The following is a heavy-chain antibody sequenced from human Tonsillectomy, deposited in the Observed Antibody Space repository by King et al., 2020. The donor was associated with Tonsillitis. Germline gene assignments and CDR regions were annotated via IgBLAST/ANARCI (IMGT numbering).Heavy chain of an antibody. J-gene: IGHJ4*02. Sequence: QLVQSGAEVKKPGASVKVSCKVSGYTLTELSMHWVRQAPGKGLEWMGGFDPEDDETISAQKFQGRVTMTEDTSTDTAYMELSGLRSEDTAVYYCATSTPIFYYDHSGPRGYFDYWGPGTLVTVSS. D-gene: IGHD3-22*01. V-gene: IGHV1-24*01. CDR3: ATSTPIFYYDHSGPRGYFDY. CDR2: FDPEDDET. CDR1: GYTLTELS.